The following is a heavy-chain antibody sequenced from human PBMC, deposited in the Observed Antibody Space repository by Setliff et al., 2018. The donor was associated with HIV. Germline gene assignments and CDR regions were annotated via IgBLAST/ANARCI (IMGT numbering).Heavy chain of an antibody. CDR3: ARVTVGPGGNYFDY. Sequence: WVRQAPGKGLEWLSGINWRGDSTGYGDSLKGRITISRDNAKNSLYLQMNSLRAEDTALYYCARVTVGPGGNYFDYWGQGTPVTV. J-gene: IGHJ4*02. V-gene: IGHV3-20*03. CDR2: INWRGDST. D-gene: IGHD4-17*01.